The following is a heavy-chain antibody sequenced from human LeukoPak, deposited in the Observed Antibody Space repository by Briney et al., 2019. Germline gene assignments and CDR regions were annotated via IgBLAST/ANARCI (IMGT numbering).Heavy chain of an antibody. Sequence: GGSLRLSCAASGFTFGNYAMNWVRQAPGKGLEWVSAISGSGASTYYADSVKGRFTISRDNSKNTLYLQMNSLRAEDTAVYYCARVSRGNLAPHYYDSSGPFDYWGQGTLVTVSS. J-gene: IGHJ4*02. CDR1: GFTFGNYA. CDR2: ISGSGAST. V-gene: IGHV3-23*01. CDR3: ARVSRGNLAPHYYDSSGPFDY. D-gene: IGHD3-22*01.